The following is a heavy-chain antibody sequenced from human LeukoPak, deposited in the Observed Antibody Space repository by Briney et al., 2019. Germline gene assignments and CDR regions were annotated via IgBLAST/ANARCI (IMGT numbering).Heavy chain of an antibody. Sequence: NPGGSLRLSCAASGFTFSSYSMTWVRQAPGKGLEWVSSISSSSSYIYYADSVKGRFTISRDNAKNSLYLQMNSLRAEDTAVYYCARPYYYDSSGYYHPSSDYFDYWGQGTLVTVSS. CDR1: GFTFSSYS. CDR2: ISSSSSYI. V-gene: IGHV3-21*01. D-gene: IGHD3-22*01. CDR3: ARPYYYDSSGYYHPSSDYFDY. J-gene: IGHJ4*02.